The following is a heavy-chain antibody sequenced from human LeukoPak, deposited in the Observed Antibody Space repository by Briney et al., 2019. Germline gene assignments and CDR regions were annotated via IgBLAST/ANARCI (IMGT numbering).Heavy chain of an antibody. J-gene: IGHJ4*02. CDR3: ARRTQPANIDY. CDR2: ISSSSSTI. Sequence: GGSLRLSCAASGFTFSSYSMNWVRQAPGKGLEWVSYISSSSSTIYYADSVKGRFTISRDNAKNSLYLQMNSLRAEDTAVYYCARRTQPANIDYWGQGTLVTVSS. V-gene: IGHV3-48*01. D-gene: IGHD6-13*01. CDR1: GFTFSSYS.